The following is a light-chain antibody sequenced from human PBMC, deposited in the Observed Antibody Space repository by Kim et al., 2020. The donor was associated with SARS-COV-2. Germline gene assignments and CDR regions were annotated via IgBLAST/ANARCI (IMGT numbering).Light chain of an antibody. J-gene: IGKJ2*01. CDR1: QSVSTY. V-gene: IGKV3-20*01. CDR2: GAF. Sequence: SVSPGERATLSCRAGQSVSTYLAWYQQKPGQSPRLLIYGAFNRAPGIPDRFSGSESGTDFTLTISGLEPEDFAVYYCQQYHTSPYNFGQGTKLEI. CDR3: QQYHTSPYN.